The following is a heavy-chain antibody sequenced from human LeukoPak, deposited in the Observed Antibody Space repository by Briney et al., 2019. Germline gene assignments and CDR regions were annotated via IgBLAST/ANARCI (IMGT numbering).Heavy chain of an antibody. V-gene: IGHV4-61*08. J-gene: IGHJ4*02. CDR2: IYYISNT. D-gene: IGHD1-26*01. Sequence: SETLSLTCTVSGASVGSAGYHWSWIRQPPGGGLEWIGYIYYISNTNYNPSLKSRVTMSVDPSRNQFSLKLNSVTAADTAVYYCARTQSQSGSYRYYFGYWGQGTLVTVSS. CDR1: GASVGSAGYH. CDR3: ARTQSQSGSYRYYFGY.